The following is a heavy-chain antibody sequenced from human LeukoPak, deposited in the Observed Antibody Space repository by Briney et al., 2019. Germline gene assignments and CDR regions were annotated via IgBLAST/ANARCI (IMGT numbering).Heavy chain of an antibody. V-gene: IGHV4-38-2*02. Sequence: SETLSLTCTVSGYSISSGYYWGWIRPPPGKGLEWIGSIYHSGSTYYNPSLKSRVTISVDTSKNQFSLKLSSVTAADTAVYYCARARGGIGGFDYWGQGTLVTVSS. D-gene: IGHD3-10*01. CDR1: GYSISSGYY. CDR2: IYHSGST. CDR3: ARARGGIGGFDY. J-gene: IGHJ4*02.